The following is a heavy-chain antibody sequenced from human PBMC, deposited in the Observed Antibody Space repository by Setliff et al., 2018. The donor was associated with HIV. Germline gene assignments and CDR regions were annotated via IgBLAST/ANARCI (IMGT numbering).Heavy chain of an antibody. V-gene: IGHV3-64*02. CDR3: ASNFRSGYWYFDL. D-gene: IGHD2-15*01. Sequence: PGGSLRLSCAASGFAFSNYGMHWVRQAPGKRLEYVSAISNTGDHTYYADSVKGRFTISRDNSKNRLYLQMGSLRAEDMAVYYCASNFRSGYWYFDLWGRGTLVTVSS. J-gene: IGHJ2*01. CDR2: ISNTGDHT. CDR1: GFAFSNYG.